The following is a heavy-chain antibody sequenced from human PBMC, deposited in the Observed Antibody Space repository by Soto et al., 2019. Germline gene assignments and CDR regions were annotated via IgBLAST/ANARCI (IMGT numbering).Heavy chain of an antibody. Sequence: QVQLVQSGAEVKKPGASVKVSCKVSGYTLTELSMHWVRQAPGKGLEWMGGFDPEDGETIYAQKFQGRVTMTEDTSXDTAXXXXXXXXXXXXXXYYCATDLGELSLNYWGQGTLVTVSS. CDR1: GYTLTELS. D-gene: IGHD3-16*02. CDR2: FDPEDGET. V-gene: IGHV1-24*01. CDR3: ATDLGELSLNY. J-gene: IGHJ4*02.